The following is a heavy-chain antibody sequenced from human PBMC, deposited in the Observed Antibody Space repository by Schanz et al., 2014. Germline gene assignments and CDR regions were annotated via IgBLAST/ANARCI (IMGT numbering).Heavy chain of an antibody. CDR1: GFTFSSYG. Sequence: QVQLVESGGGVVQPGRSLRLSCAASGFTFSSYGMHWVRQAPGKGLEWVVVIWYDGNNKFYADSVKGRFIISRDNSKNTLDLQMNSLRDEDTALYYCAKGQLLSYYFDYWGQGTLVTVSS. CDR3: AKGQLLSYYFDY. D-gene: IGHD2-21*01. V-gene: IGHV3-33*06. J-gene: IGHJ4*02. CDR2: IWYDGNNK.